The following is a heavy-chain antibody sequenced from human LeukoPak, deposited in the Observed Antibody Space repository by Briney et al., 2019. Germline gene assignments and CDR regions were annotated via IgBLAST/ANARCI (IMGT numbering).Heavy chain of an antibody. CDR2: TYYKSNLHS. Sequence: SQTLSLTCALSGDSVSSNSATWNWIRQSPSRGLEWLGRTYYKSNLHSDYAVSVQSRIILNPDTSKNQFSLQLSSVTPEDTAVYFCARGLDTAIANWGQGTLVTVSS. CDR3: ARGLDTAIAN. V-gene: IGHV6-1*01. CDR1: GDSVSSNSAT. J-gene: IGHJ4*02. D-gene: IGHD5-18*01.